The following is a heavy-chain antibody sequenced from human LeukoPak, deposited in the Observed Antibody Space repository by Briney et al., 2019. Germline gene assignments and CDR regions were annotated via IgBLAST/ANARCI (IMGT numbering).Heavy chain of an antibody. CDR3: ARVNPHGDYVGWFDP. Sequence: SQTLSLTCTDSGGSISSGDYYWSWIRQPPGKGLEWIGYIYYSGSTYYNPSLKSRVTISVDTSKNQFSLKLSSVTAADTAVYYCARVNPHGDYVGWFDPWGQGTLVTVSS. V-gene: IGHV4-30-4*01. J-gene: IGHJ5*02. CDR1: GGSISSGDYY. CDR2: IYYSGST. D-gene: IGHD4-17*01.